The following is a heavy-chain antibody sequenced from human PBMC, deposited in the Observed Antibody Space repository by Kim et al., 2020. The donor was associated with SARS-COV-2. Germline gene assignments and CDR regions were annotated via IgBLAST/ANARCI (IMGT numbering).Heavy chain of an antibody. CDR2: ISYSGTT. J-gene: IGHJ3*02. Sequence: SETLSLTCTVSGASIDSTYYYWGWLRPSPGQGLEWIGSISYSGTTYYNPSFASRVTISVHTSKNQFSLKLTSVTAAGAAVYYCARPPRGISRRTFDIWGQGTLVTVSS. CDR3: ARPPRGISRRTFDI. CDR1: GASIDSTYYY. V-gene: IGHV4-39*01. D-gene: IGHD3-3*01.